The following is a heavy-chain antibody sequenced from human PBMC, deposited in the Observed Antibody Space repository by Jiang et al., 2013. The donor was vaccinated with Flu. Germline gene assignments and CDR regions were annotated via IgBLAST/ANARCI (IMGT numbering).Heavy chain of an antibody. CDR3: AAYSSGWYGVDP. J-gene: IGHJ5*02. V-gene: IGHV4-34*01. CDR1: GGSFSGYY. CDR2: INHSGST. D-gene: IGHD6-19*01. Sequence: LLKPSETLSLTCAVYGGSFSGYYWSWIRQPPGKGLEWIGEINHSGSTNYNPSLKSRVTISVDTSKNQFSLKLSSVTAADTAVYYCAAYSSGWYGVDPWGQGTLVTVSS.